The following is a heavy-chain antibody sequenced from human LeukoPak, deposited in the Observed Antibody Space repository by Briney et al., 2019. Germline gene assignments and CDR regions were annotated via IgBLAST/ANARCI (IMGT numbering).Heavy chain of an antibody. CDR1: GGSISSSSYY. J-gene: IGHJ4*02. D-gene: IGHD5-12*01. CDR3: ASGYSGYDPYYFDY. CDR2: IYHSGST. Sequence: SETLSLTCTVSGGSISSSSYYWGWIRQPPGKGLEWIGYIYHSGSTYYNPSLKSRVTISVDRSKNQFSLKLSSVTAADTAVYYCASGYSGYDPYYFDYWGQGTLVTVSS. V-gene: IGHV4-39*07.